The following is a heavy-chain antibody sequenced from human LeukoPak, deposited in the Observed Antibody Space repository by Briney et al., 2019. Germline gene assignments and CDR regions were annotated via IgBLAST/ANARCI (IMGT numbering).Heavy chain of an antibody. CDR3: ARVGYSSSWYSPYYFDY. D-gene: IGHD6-13*01. CDR1: GFTFSGYW. CDR2: INSDGSST. V-gene: IGHV3-74*01. Sequence: GGSLRLSCAASGFTFSGYWMHWVRQAPGKGLVWVSRINSDGSSTSYADSVKGRFTISRDNAKNTLYLQMNSLRAEDTAVYYCARVGYSSSWYSPYYFDYWGQGTLVTVSS. J-gene: IGHJ4*02.